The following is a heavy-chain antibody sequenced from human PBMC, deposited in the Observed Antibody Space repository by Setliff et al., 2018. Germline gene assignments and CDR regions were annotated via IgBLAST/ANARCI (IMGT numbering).Heavy chain of an antibody. D-gene: IGHD3-16*01. Sequence: GGSLRLSCAASGFTFSSYGMHWVRQAPGKGLEWVAVIWNDGSTKFYGDSVKGRFTISRDNSKNTLYLQMNSLRAEDTAVYYCARDRLRSDSPWGYFDYWGQGTRVTVSS. CDR2: IWNDGSTK. V-gene: IGHV3-33*01. CDR1: GFTFSSYG. CDR3: ARDRLRSDSPWGYFDY. J-gene: IGHJ4*02.